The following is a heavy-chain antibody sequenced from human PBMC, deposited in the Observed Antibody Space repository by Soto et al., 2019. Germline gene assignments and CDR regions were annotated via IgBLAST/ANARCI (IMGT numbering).Heavy chain of an antibody. Sequence: GGSLRLSCAASGGPVSSNYMSWVRQAPGKGLEWISVIYSGGSTYYADSVKGRFTISRGNSKNTLYLQMNSLRAESTAVYYCARFREYSSTYYIDVWGKGTTVTVSS. D-gene: IGHD2-15*01. CDR3: ARFREYSSTYYIDV. V-gene: IGHV3-66*01. CDR2: IYSGGST. J-gene: IGHJ6*03. CDR1: GGPVSSNY.